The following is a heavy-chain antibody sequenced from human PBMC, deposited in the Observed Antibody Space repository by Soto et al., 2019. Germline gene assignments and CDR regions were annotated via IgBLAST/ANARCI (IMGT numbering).Heavy chain of an antibody. CDR3: ARSRNSSYYGGRGTFDY. CDR2: AYHSGST. J-gene: IGHJ4*02. CDR1: GVFTSTNNW. Sequence: PSEPLSLTCSVSGVFTSTNNWWSWVRQPPGKRLEWIGDAYHSGSTEYNPSLKSRVSISVDKSKNQISLKLTSATAADTAVYYLARSRNSSYYGGRGTFDYWGQGTPGIVSS. D-gene: IGHD3-10*01. V-gene: IGHV4-4*02.